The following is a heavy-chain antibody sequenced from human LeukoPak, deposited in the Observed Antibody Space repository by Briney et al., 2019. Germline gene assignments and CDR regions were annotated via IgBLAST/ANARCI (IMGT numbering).Heavy chain of an antibody. CDR2: MNPNSGNT. CDR3: ARVSDYYDSSGYSYYFDY. Sequence: ASVKASCKASGYTFTSYGINWVRQATGQGLEWMGWMNPNSGNTGYAQKFQGRVTMTRNTSISTAYMELSSLRSEDTAVYYCARVSDYYDSSGYSYYFDYWGQGTLVTVSS. J-gene: IGHJ4*02. CDR1: GYTFTSYG. V-gene: IGHV1-8*01. D-gene: IGHD3-22*01.